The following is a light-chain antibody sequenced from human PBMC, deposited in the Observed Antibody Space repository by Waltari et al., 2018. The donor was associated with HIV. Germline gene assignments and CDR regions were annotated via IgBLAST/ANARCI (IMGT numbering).Light chain of an antibody. Sequence: NFILTQPHPVSGSPGKTVTISCTRSSGNIASASVQLYPLPPENSPSNVIYENKQRRAVVPDRFSGSIDRSTNSASLTISGLMAEDEADYYCLSYDGVNQVFGGGTKLTVL. V-gene: IGLV6-57*01. J-gene: IGLJ3*02. CDR3: LSYDGVNQV. CDR1: SGNIASAS. CDR2: ENK.